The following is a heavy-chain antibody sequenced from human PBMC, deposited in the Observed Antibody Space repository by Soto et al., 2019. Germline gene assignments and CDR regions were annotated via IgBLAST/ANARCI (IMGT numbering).Heavy chain of an antibody. V-gene: IGHV3-66*01. CDR2: IFSNGDT. CDR3: ARDGTYNWV. CDR1: GFPASNNY. J-gene: IGHJ4*02. Sequence: ELQLVASGGGLVKPGGSLRLSCEASGFPASNNYVGWVRQAPGKGLEWVSLIFSNGDTRYADSVKGRFTISRDSSSNTLYLQMNSLRVEDTAVYYCARDGTYNWVGGQGIHVTVSS. D-gene: IGHD1-1*01.